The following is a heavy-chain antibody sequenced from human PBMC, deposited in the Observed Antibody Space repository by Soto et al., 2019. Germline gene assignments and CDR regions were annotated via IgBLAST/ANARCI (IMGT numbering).Heavy chain of an antibody. J-gene: IGHJ6*03. CDR1: GFTFSSYS. V-gene: IGHV3-48*02. D-gene: IGHD6-13*01. CDR2: ISSSSSTI. CDR3: ARDSSSSWYDYYYYYMDV. Sequence: GGSLRLSCAASGFTFSSYSMNWVRQAPGKGLEWVSYISSSSSTIYYADSVKGRFTISRDNAKNSLYLQMNSLRDEDTAVYYSARDSSSSWYDYYYYYMDVWGKGTTVTVSS.